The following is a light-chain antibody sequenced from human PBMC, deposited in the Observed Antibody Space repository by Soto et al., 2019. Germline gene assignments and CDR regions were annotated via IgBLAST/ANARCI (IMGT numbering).Light chain of an antibody. CDR2: WAS. V-gene: IGKV4-1*01. J-gene: IGKJ5*01. CDR3: QHYYTVPVT. Sequence: DIVMTQSPDSLAVSLGERATINCKSSQTVLRSSNNKNHLAWYQQKPEQPPKMLISWASTRESGVPDRFSGSGSGTDFTLTISSMHAEDVAVYYCQHYYTVPVTFGQGTRLEIK. CDR1: QTVLRSSNNKNH.